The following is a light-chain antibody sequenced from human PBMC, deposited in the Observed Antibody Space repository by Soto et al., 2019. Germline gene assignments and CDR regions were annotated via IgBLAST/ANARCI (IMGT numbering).Light chain of an antibody. CDR3: LRYNSAPRT. CDR2: GAS. CDR1: QGISHY. Sequence: EIQMTQSPSSLSASVGDRVTITCRASQGISHYLAWYQQKPGKPPTLLIHGASTLQSGVPTRFSGSGSGTDFTLTISSLQPEDVAVYYCLRYNSAPRTFGQGTKVEI. V-gene: IGKV1-27*01. J-gene: IGKJ1*01.